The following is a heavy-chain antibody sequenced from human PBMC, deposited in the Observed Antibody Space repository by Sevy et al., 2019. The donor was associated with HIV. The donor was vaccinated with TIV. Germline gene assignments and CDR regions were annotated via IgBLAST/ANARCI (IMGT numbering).Heavy chain of an antibody. Sequence: GGYLRLSCAASGFTFNNHAMGWVRQAPGKGLEWISAIGSGGDSTYYSDSVKGRFTISRDNSKNTLYLQMNSLRADDMAIYYCAKGSAGWPYYFDFWGHGTVVTVSS. CDR1: GFTFNNHA. V-gene: IGHV3-23*01. CDR2: IGSGGDST. CDR3: AKGSAGWPYYFDF. D-gene: IGHD3-9*01. J-gene: IGHJ4*01.